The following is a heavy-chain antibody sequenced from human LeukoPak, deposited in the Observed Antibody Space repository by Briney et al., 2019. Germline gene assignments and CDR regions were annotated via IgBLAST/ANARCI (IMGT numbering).Heavy chain of an antibody. V-gene: IGHV3-33*01. CDR3: ARDDGGSGTSGTFDY. Sequence: PGRSLRLSCAASGFTFSSYGMHWVRQAPGKGLEWVAVIWYDGCNKYYADSVKGRFTISRDNSKNTLYLQMNSLRAEDTAVYYCARDDGGSGTSGTFDYWGQGTLVTVSS. J-gene: IGHJ4*02. CDR1: GFTFSSYG. D-gene: IGHD1-26*01. CDR2: IWYDGCNK.